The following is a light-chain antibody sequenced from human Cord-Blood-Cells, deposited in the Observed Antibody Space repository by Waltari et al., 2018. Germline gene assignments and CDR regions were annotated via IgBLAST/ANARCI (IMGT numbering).Light chain of an antibody. CDR1: VLAKKY. CDR2: KDS. Sequence: SYELTQPSSVSASPGQTARLTCSGDVLAKKYARWFQQKPGQAPVLVIYKDSERPSGIPERFSGSSSGTTVTLTISGAQVEDEADYYCYSAADNNRVFGGGTKLTVL. V-gene: IGLV3-27*01. CDR3: YSAADNNRV. J-gene: IGLJ3*02.